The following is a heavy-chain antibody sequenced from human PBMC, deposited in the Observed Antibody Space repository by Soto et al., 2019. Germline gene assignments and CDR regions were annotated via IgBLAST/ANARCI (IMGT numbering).Heavy chain of an antibody. D-gene: IGHD3-22*01. Sequence: ASVKVSCKASGYTFTSYAMHWVRQAPGQRLEWMGWINAGNGNTKYSQKFQGRVTITRYTSASTAYMELSSLRSEDTAVYYCARDLVSTYYYDSSGYLNWFDPWGQGTLVTVSS. CDR2: INAGNGNT. V-gene: IGHV1-3*01. J-gene: IGHJ5*02. CDR1: GYTFTSYA. CDR3: ARDLVSTYYYDSSGYLNWFDP.